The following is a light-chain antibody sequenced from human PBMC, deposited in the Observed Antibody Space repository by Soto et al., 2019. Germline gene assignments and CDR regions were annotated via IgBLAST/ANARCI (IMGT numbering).Light chain of an antibody. CDR2: QDN. CDR3: QAADSRIVV. V-gene: IGLV3-1*01. CDR1: KLWDKY. Sequence: SYELTQPPSVSVSPGQTASITCSGGKLWDKYVCWYQQKPGQSPVLVIYQDNKRPSGIPERFSGSNSGSTATLTISGTQSTDEADYYCQAADSRIVVFGGGTKLTVL. J-gene: IGLJ3*02.